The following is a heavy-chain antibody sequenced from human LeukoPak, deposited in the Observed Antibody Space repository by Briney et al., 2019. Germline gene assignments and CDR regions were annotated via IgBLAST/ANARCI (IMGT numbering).Heavy chain of an antibody. J-gene: IGHJ3*01. Sequence: PGGSLRLSCAASGFTFSSYAMSWVRQAPGKGLEWVSAIVGSGGRTYYIDAVKGRFTISRDNSKNTLYLQMNSLRAEDTAVYYCTRGYSGSNIYAFDVWGQGTMVTVSS. D-gene: IGHD5-12*01. V-gene: IGHV3-23*01. CDR2: IVGSGGRT. CDR3: TRGYSGSNIYAFDV. CDR1: GFTFSSYA.